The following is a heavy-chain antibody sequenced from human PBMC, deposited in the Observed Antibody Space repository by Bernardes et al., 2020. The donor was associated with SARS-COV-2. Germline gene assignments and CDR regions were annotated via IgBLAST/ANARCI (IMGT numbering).Heavy chain of an antibody. CDR3: ARALDFGGNPGYFDY. CDR2: ITSSTYM. CDR1: GFTFRDYS. Sequence: GSLRLSCVASGFTFRDYSMNWVRQAPGKGLEWVSSITSSTYMYYADSVKGRFTVSRDNAKNSLYLQMNSLRAEDTAVYYCARALDFGGNPGYFDYWGQGTLVTVSS. J-gene: IGHJ4*02. D-gene: IGHD4-17*01. V-gene: IGHV3-21*01.